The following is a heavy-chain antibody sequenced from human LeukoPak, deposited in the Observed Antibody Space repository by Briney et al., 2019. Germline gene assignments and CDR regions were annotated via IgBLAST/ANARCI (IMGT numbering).Heavy chain of an antibody. CDR1: GYTFTNFD. D-gene: IGHD1-26*01. Sequence: ASVKVSCKASGYTFTNFDINWVRQAPGQGLEWMGWMNPVSGNAGSAQKLQGRVSLTRDTSITTAYMELSSLRSDDTAFYYCARAPMGVAPLYWGQGTLVTVSS. CDR3: ARAPMGVAPLY. V-gene: IGHV1-8*01. J-gene: IGHJ4*02. CDR2: MNPVSGNA.